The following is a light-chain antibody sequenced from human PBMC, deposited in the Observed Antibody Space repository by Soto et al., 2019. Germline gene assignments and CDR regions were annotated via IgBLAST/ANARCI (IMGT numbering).Light chain of an antibody. V-gene: IGKV4-1*01. J-gene: IGKJ1*01. Sequence: DIVMTQSPDSLAVSLGERATINCKSSQSVLYSSNNKNYLAWYQQKPGQPPRLLIYDAFNRAAGIPARFSGSGSGTDFTLTISSLEPEDFAVYYCQHRHNWPWTFGQGTKVDIK. CDR1: QSVLYSSNNKNY. CDR3: QHRHNWPWT. CDR2: DAF.